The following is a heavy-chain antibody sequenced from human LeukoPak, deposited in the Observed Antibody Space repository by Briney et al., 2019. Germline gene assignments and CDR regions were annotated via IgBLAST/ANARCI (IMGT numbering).Heavy chain of an antibody. CDR1: GFTFGRYE. V-gene: IGHV3-48*03. J-gene: IGHJ4*02. Sequence: GGSLRLSCAASGFTFGRYEMNWVRQAPGKGLEWVSYIGTITSTTYYADSVKGQFTVSRDDAKSSLFLQMSSLRVEDTAVYYCARTVYDLRGQWLVPGFDSWGQGTLVTVSS. CDR3: ARTVYDLRGQWLVPGFDS. D-gene: IGHD6-19*01. CDR2: IGTITSTT.